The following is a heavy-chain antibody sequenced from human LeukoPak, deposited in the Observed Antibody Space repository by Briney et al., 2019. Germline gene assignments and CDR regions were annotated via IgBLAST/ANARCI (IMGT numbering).Heavy chain of an antibody. D-gene: IGHD6-13*01. CDR2: ISSSSSYI. CDR1: GFTFSDYG. V-gene: IGHV3-21*01. CDR3: ARVGSSSWYH. Sequence: GGSLRLSCAGSGFTFSDYGMNWVRQAPGKGLEWVSSISSSSSYIYYADSVKGRFTISRDNAKNSLYLQMNSLRAEDTAVYYCARVGSSSWYHWGRGTLVTVSS. J-gene: IGHJ4*02.